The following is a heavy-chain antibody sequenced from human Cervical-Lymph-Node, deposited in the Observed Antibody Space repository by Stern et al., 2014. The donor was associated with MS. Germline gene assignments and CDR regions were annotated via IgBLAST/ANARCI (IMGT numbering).Heavy chain of an antibody. D-gene: IGHD6-19*01. CDR3: ARGQWLDY. J-gene: IGHJ4*02. Sequence: VQLVESEAEVKKSGSSVQVSCKASGDSFSSYAINWVRQAPGQGLEWMGRVIPVLGIPNYAEKFRGRIRIAADKSTSTVYMDLNSLTSEDTAMYYCARGQWLDYWGQGTLVTVSS. CDR1: GDSFSSYA. V-gene: IGHV1-69*04. CDR2: VIPVLGIP.